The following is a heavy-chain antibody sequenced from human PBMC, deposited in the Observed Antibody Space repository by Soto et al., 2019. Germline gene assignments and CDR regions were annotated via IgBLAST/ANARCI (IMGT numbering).Heavy chain of an antibody. J-gene: IGHJ3*02. CDR1: GGSISSGGYY. D-gene: IGHD5-12*01. V-gene: IGHV4-31*03. CDR2: IYYSGST. CDR3: ARDGYNDGDAFDI. Sequence: QVQLQESGPGLVKPSQTLSLTCTVSGGSISSGGYYWSWIRQHPGKGLEWIGYIYYSGSTYYNPSLKSRVTISVDTSKNQFSMKLSSVTAADTAVYYCARDGYNDGDAFDIWGQGTMVTVSS.